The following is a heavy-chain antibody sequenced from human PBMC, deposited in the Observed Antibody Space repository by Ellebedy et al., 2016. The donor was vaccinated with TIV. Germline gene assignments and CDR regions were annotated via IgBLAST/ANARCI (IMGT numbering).Heavy chain of an antibody. D-gene: IGHD3-16*02. Sequence: ASVKVSCKASGYAFASYSMSWVRQAPGQGLEWMGWISAYTGNTNYAQKFQGRVTMTTDTSTSTAYMELRSLRFEDTAVYYCAKMGSYHYASWFDTWGQGTLVTVSS. J-gene: IGHJ5*02. CDR1: GYAFASYS. CDR2: ISAYTGNT. V-gene: IGHV1-18*01. CDR3: AKMGSYHYASWFDT.